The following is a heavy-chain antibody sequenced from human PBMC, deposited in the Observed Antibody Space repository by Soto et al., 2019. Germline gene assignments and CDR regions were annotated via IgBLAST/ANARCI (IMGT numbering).Heavy chain of an antibody. CDR3: AKGDYYDFWSALDY. J-gene: IGHJ4*02. CDR1: GFTFSNYG. CDR2: ISYDGSKK. D-gene: IGHD3-3*01. V-gene: IGHV3-30*18. Sequence: PGGSLRLSCAASGFTFSNYGMHWVRQAPGKGLEWVAVISYDGSKKYYADSVKGRFTISRDNSKNTLYLQMNSLRAEDTAVYYCAKGDYYDFWSALDYWGQGTLVTVS.